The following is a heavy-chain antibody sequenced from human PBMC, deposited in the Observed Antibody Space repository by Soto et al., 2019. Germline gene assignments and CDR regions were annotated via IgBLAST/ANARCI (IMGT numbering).Heavy chain of an antibody. D-gene: IGHD3-10*01. CDR3: ARAGPFDGSGSYYANNWFDP. Sequence: PXGTLTLTGAVSGGSISSSTWWGCVRQPPGKGLGWIGEIYHSGSTNYNPSLKSRVTISVDTAKNQFSLKLSSVTAADTAVYYCARAGPFDGSGSYYANNWFDPWGQGTLVTVSS. CDR1: GGSISSSTW. CDR2: IYHSGST. J-gene: IGHJ5*02. V-gene: IGHV4-4*02.